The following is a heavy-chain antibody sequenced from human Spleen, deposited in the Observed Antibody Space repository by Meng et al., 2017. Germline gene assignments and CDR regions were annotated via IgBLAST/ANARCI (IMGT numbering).Heavy chain of an antibody. J-gene: IGHJ6*02. Sequence: ASVKVSCKASGYTFTSYYMHWVRQAPGQGLEWMGIINPSGGSTSYAQKFQGRVTMTRDTSTSTAYMELRSLRSDDTAVYYCARDSAALNIVVVPANYYYYYGMDVWGQGTTVTVSS. CDR2: INPSGGST. CDR1: GYTFTSYY. D-gene: IGHD2-2*01. V-gene: IGHV1-46*01. CDR3: ARDSAALNIVVVPANYYYYYGMDV.